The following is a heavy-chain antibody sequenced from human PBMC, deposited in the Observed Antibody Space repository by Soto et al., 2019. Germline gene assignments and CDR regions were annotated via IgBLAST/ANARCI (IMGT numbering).Heavy chain of an antibody. CDR3: ARSAKFDWLYYQNYYMDV. CDR1: GFTFSTFG. J-gene: IGHJ6*03. D-gene: IGHD3-9*01. Sequence: EVQLVESGGGLVQPGGSLRLSCAASGFTFSTFGMHWVRQAPGKGLEYVSAISNNGGSTYYGNSVKGRFTISRDNSKNTLYLQMGSRRAEDMAVYYCARSAKFDWLYYQNYYMDVWGRGTTVTVSS. V-gene: IGHV3-64*01. CDR2: ISNNGGST.